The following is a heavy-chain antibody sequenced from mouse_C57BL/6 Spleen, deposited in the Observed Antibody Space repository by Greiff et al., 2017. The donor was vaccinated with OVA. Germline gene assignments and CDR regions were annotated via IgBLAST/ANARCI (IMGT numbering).Heavy chain of an antibody. CDR3: ARGIIYYDYDDYFDY. CDR2: INPSTGGT. J-gene: IGHJ2*01. CDR1: GYSFTGYY. D-gene: IGHD2-4*01. Sequence: EVQLQQSGPELVKPGASVKISCKASGYSFTGYYMNWVKQSPEKSLEWIGEINPSTGGTTYNQKFKAKATLTVDKSSSTAYMQLKSLTSKDSAVYYCARGIIYYDYDDYFDYWGQGTTLTVSS. V-gene: IGHV1-42*01.